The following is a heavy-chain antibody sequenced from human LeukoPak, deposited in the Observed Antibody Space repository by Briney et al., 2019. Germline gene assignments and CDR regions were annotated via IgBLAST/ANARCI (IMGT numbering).Heavy chain of an antibody. CDR2: INSDGNST. CDR1: GFSFSNYW. CDR3: ARGGDWVQFASHIDY. Sequence: PGGSLRLSCAASGFSFSNYWMHWVRQGPGKGLVWVSRINSDGNSTSYADSVKGRFTISRDNAKNTLFLQMNRLRAEDTAVYFCARGGDWVQFASHIDYWGQGTLVTVSS. V-gene: IGHV3-74*01. J-gene: IGHJ4*02. D-gene: IGHD5-24*01.